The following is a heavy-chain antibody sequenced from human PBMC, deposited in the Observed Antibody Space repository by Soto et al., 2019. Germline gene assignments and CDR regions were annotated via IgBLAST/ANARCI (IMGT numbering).Heavy chain of an antibody. CDR1: GFTFSSYW. D-gene: IGHD2-21*01. J-gene: IGHJ4*02. V-gene: IGHV3-74*01. Sequence: EVQLVESGGGLVQPGGSLRLSCAASGFTFSSYWMHWVRQAPGKGLVWVSRINSDGSSTSYADSVKGRFTISRDNAKNTLYRETNSLTAEDTAVYYCARGGALDFKARSATCDYWGQGTLVTVSS. CDR2: INSDGSST. CDR3: ARGGALDFKARSATCDY.